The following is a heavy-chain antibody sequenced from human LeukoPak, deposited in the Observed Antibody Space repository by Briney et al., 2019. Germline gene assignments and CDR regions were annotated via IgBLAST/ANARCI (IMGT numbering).Heavy chain of an antibody. J-gene: IGHJ3*02. CDR1: GFTFSSYS. V-gene: IGHV3-21*01. CDR2: ISSSSSYI. CDR3: ARDRIPAAITGDAFDI. Sequence: GGSLRLSCAASGFTFSSYSMNWVGQAPGKGLEWVSSISSSSSYIYYADSVKGRFTISRDNAKNSLYLQMNSLRAEDTAVYYCARDRIPAAITGDAFDIWGQGTMVTVSS. D-gene: IGHD2-2*02.